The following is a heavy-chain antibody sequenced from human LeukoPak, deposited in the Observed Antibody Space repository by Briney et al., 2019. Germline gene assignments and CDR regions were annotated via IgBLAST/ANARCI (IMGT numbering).Heavy chain of an antibody. CDR3: ARVQILIIAAAGPLDY. D-gene: IGHD6-13*01. J-gene: IGHJ4*02. Sequence: HPGGSLRLSCAASGFTFSSYWMNWVRQAPGKGLEWVANIKQDGSEKYYVDSVKGRFTISRDNAKNSLYLQMNSLRAEDTAVYYCARVQILIIAAAGPLDYWGQGTLVTVSS. CDR1: GFTFSSYW. CDR2: IKQDGSEK. V-gene: IGHV3-7*01.